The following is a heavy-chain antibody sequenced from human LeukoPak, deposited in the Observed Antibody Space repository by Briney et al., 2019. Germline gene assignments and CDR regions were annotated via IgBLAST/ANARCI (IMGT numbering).Heavy chain of an antibody. D-gene: IGHD2-2*01. V-gene: IGHV3-23*01. J-gene: IGHJ4*02. Sequence: GASLRLSCAASGFTFSSYAMSWVRQAPAKGLEWVSAISGSGGSTYYADSVKGRFTISRDNSKNTLYLQMNSLRAEDTAVYYCAKTYQLLPINWGQGTLVTVSS. CDR2: ISGSGGST. CDR3: AKTYQLLPIN. CDR1: GFTFSSYA.